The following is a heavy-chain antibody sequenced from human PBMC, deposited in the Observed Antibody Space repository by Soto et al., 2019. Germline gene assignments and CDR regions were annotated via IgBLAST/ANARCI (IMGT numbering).Heavy chain of an antibody. CDR1: GGYRNGSGYF. CDR2: IYYSGST. CDR3: AREGGSDPLQPSDTWFDT. V-gene: IGHV4-39*02. J-gene: IGHJ5*02. D-gene: IGHD6-19*01. Sequence: PSVMKSLTNSVAGGYRNGSGYFWGWINQPPGKGLEWIGSIYYSGSTYYNPSLRSRVTISVDTSKNQFSLKLSSVTAADTAVFYCAREGGSDPLQPSDTWFDTWGQRTLVPGSS.